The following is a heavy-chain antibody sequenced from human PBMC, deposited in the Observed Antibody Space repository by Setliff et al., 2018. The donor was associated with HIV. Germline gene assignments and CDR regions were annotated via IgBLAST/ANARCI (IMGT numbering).Heavy chain of an antibody. CDR2: ISSSSTYI. D-gene: IGHD1-7*01. J-gene: IGHJ6*03. Sequence: PGGSLRLSCTTSGFPFGDYPVSWVRQAPGKGLEWVSSISSSSTYIYYADSVKGRFTISRDNAKSSLYLQMNSLRADDTAVYYCTRDYAFDWNSVMDVWGKGTTVTVSS. CDR1: GFPFGDYP. CDR3: TRDYAFDWNSVMDV. V-gene: IGHV3-21*01.